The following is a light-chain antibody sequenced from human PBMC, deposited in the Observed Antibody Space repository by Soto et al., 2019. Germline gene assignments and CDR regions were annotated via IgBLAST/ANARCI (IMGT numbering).Light chain of an antibody. CDR2: GAS. V-gene: IGKV3-20*01. CDR3: HHYGSSPQT. J-gene: IGKJ1*01. Sequence: EIVLTQSPGTLSLSPGERATLSYRASQSVWNNYLAWYQQRPGQAPRLLIYGASSRATGIADKFSGSGSGTDFTLTISRLEPEDFAVYYCHHYGSSPQTFGQGTKVEI. CDR1: QSVWNNY.